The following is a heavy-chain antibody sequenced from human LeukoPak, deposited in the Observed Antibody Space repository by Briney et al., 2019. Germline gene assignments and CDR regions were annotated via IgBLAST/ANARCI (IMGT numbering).Heavy chain of an antibody. J-gene: IGHJ4*02. CDR2: IYTSGST. CDR3: ARDLYIAVAGHFDY. Sequence: SETLSLTCAVYGGSFSSYYWSWIRQPAGKGLEWIGRIYTSGSTNYNPSLKSRVTMSVDTSKNQFSLKLSSVTAADTAVYYCARDLYIAVAGHFDYWGQGTLVTVSS. D-gene: IGHD6-19*01. CDR1: GGSFSSYY. V-gene: IGHV4-4*07.